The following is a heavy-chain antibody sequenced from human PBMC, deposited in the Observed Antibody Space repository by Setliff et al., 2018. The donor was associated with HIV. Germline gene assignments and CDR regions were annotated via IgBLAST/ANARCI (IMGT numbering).Heavy chain of an antibody. V-gene: IGHV1-69*13. Sequence: ASVKVSCKASGGTFSSYAISWVRQAPGQGLEWMGGIIPIFGTANYAQKFQGRVTITADESTSTAYMELSSLRSEDTAVYYCARVIAVAGHFDYWGQGTLVTVSS. CDR1: GGTFSSYA. CDR3: ARVIAVAGHFDY. J-gene: IGHJ4*02. CDR2: IIPIFGTA. D-gene: IGHD6-19*01.